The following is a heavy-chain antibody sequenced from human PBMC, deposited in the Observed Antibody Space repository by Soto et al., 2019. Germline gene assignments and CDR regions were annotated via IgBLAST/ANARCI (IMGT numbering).Heavy chain of an antibody. D-gene: IGHD3-3*01. CDR3: ARLNTIFGVVRYYYYGMDV. CDR2: IYYSGST. J-gene: IGHJ6*02. CDR1: VGSISSSSYY. Sequence: SETLSLTCTVSVGSISSSSYYWGWIRQPPGKGLEWIGSIYYSGSTYYNPSLKSRVTISVDTSKNQFSLKLSSVTAADTAVYYCARLNTIFGVVRYYYYGMDVWGQGTTVTVSS. V-gene: IGHV4-39*01.